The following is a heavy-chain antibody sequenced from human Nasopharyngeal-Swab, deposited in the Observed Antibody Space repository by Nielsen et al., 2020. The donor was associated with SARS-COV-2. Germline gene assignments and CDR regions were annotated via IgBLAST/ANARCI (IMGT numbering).Heavy chain of an antibody. J-gene: IGHJ6*02. Sequence: ASVKVSCKASGYTFTSYDINWVRQATGQGLEWMGWMNPNSGNTGYAQKFQGRVTMTRNTSISTAYMELSSLRSEDTAVYYCARGGGRYSSGWYHPPYYYGMDVWGQGTTVTVSS. D-gene: IGHD6-19*01. CDR2: MNPNSGNT. CDR3: ARGGGRYSSGWYHPPYYYGMDV. V-gene: IGHV1-8*01. CDR1: GYTFTSYD.